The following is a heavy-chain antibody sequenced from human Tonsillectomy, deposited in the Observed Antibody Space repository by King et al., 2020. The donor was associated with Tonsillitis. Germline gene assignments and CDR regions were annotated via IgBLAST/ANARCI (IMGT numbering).Heavy chain of an antibody. CDR3: ARSTGYYVAFDI. V-gene: IGHV4-61*02. J-gene: IGHJ3*02. CDR1: GGSISSGSYY. Sequence: LQLQESSPGLVKPSQTLSLTCTVSGGSISSGSYYWSWIRQPAGKGLEWIGRIYTSGSTKYNSSLKSRVTISVDTSKNQFSLKLSSVTAADTAVYYCARSTGYYVAFDIWGQGTMVTVSS. D-gene: IGHD3-9*01. CDR2: IYTSGST.